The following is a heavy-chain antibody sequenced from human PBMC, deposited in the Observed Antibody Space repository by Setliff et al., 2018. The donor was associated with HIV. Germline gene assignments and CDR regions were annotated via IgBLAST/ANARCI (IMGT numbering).Heavy chain of an antibody. CDR2: INLVTGKT. V-gene: IGHV1-3*01. CDR1: GNTFTRQSHD. CDR3: ATRAIVVIPDY. D-gene: IGHD3-22*01. J-gene: IGHJ4*02. Sequence: ASVKVSCKSSGNTFTRQSHDLHWVRQVPGEGLEWMGWINLVTGKTAYLRKSQGRVTVTRDTSASTAYMEMTSLSSEDTAVYYCATRAIVVIPDYWGQGTLVTVSS.